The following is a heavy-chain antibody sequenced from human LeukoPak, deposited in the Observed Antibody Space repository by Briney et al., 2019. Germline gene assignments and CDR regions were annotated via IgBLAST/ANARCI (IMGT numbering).Heavy chain of an antibody. J-gene: IGHJ6*03. V-gene: IGHV4-34*01. CDR2: INHSGST. Sequence: PSETLSLTCAVYGGSFSGYYWSWIRQPPGKGLEWIGEINHSGSTNYNPSLKSRVTISVDTSKNQFSLKLSSVTAADTAVYYCARALRGRRDYYYMDVWGKGTTVTVS. D-gene: IGHD3-10*01. CDR3: ARALRGRRDYYYMDV. CDR1: GGSFSGYY.